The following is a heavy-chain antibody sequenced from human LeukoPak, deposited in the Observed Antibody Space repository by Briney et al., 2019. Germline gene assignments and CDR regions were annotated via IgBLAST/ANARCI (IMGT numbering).Heavy chain of an antibody. D-gene: IGHD3-22*01. J-gene: IGHJ4*02. CDR2: ISSSGSNV. CDR1: RFTFRDYY. CDR3: ASMGSGYYPGY. V-gene: IGHV3-11*01. Sequence: GGSLRLSCEASRFTFRDYYMSWIRQAPGKGLEWVSYISSSGSNVYYADSVKGRFTISRDNAKNSLYLQMNSLRAEDTAVYYCASMGSGYYPGYWGQGTLVTVSS.